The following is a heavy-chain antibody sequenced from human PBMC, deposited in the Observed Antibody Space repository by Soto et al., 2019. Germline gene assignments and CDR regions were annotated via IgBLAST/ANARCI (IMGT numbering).Heavy chain of an antibody. J-gene: IGHJ3*02. V-gene: IGHV4-59*08. CDR2: IYYSGST. D-gene: IGHD3-10*01. CDR3: ARHSPHSGAFDI. Sequence: SQSLSLTCTVSGGSISSYYWSWIRQPPGKGLGWIGYIYYSGSTNYNPSLKSRVTISVDTYKNQFSLKLSSVTAADTAVYYCARHSPHSGAFDIWGQGTMVTVSS. CDR1: GGSISSYY.